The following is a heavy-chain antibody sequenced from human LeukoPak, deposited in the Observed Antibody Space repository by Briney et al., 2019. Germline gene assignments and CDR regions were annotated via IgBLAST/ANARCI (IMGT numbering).Heavy chain of an antibody. CDR3: ARVAGIAVAGLGY. V-gene: IGHV1-2*02. Sequence: GASVKVSCKASGYTFTGYYMHWVRQAPGQGLEWMGWINPNSGGTNYAQKFQGRVTMTRDTSISTAYMELSRLRSDDTAVYYCARVAGIAVAGLGYWGQGTLVTVSS. J-gene: IGHJ4*02. CDR1: GYTFTGYY. CDR2: INPNSGGT. D-gene: IGHD6-19*01.